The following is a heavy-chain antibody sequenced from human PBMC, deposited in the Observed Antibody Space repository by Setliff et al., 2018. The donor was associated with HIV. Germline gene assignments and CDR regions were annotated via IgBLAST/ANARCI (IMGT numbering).Heavy chain of an antibody. Sequence: SETLSLTCAVYGGSFSGYYWSWIRQPPGKGLEWNGEINHSGSTNYNPSLKSRVTISVDTSKNQFSLKLTSVTAADTLVYYCARVRRGYSYGTYYYYGMDVWGQGTTVTVSS. CDR3: ARVRRGYSYGTYYYYGMDV. D-gene: IGHD5-18*01. CDR1: GGSFSGYY. V-gene: IGHV4-34*01. CDR2: INHSGST. J-gene: IGHJ6*02.